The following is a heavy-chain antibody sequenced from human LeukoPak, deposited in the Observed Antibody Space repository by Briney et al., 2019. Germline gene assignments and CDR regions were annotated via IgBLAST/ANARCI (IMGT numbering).Heavy chain of an antibody. V-gene: IGHV3-73*01. J-gene: IGHJ4*02. CDR1: GFTFSGSA. D-gene: IGHD3-10*01. CDR3: TRLGYYYGSGSPNQD. Sequence: GGSLRLSCAASGFTFSGSAMHWVRQASGKGLEWVGRIRSKANSYATAYAASVKGRFTISRDDSKNTAYLQMNSLKTEDTAVYYCTRLGYYYGSGSPNQDWGQGTLVTVSS. CDR2: IRSKANSYAT.